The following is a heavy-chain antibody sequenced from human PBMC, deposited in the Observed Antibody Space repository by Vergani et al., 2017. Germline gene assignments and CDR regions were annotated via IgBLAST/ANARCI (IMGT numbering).Heavy chain of an antibody. CDR2: ISYDGSNK. Sequence: QVQLVESGGGVVQPGRSLRLSCAASGFTFSSYAMHWVRQAPGKGLEWVAGISYDGSNKYYADSVKGRFTISRDNSKNTLYLQMNSLRAEDTAVYYCAVGASGDYVSSFDYWGQGTLVTVSS. J-gene: IGHJ4*02. CDR3: AVGASGDYVSSFDY. D-gene: IGHD4-17*01. V-gene: IGHV3-30-3*01. CDR1: GFTFSSYA.